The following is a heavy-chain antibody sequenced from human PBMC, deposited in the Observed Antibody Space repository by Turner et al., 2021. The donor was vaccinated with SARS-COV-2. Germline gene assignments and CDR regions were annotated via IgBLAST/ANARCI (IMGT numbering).Heavy chain of an antibody. CDR2: ISSSSSYI. CDR1: GFTFSRYS. Sequence: EVQLVESGGGLVKPGGSLRVSCAACGFTFSRYSMNWVRQAPGKGLEWVASISSSSSYIYYADSVKGRFTISRVNAKNSLYLQINSLRAEDTAVYYCARDHRPVVVPAAKRAGSYYYGMDVWGQGTTVTVSS. CDR3: ARDHRPVVVPAAKRAGSYYYGMDV. J-gene: IGHJ6*02. V-gene: IGHV3-21*01. D-gene: IGHD2-2*01.